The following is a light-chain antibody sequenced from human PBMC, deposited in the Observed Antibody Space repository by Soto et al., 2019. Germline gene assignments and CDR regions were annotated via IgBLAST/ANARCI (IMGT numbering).Light chain of an antibody. CDR1: QSISSW. Sequence: GARVTITCRASQSISSWLAWYQQKPGKAPKLVIYDASSLESGVPSRFSGSGSGTEFTLTISSLQPDDFATYYCQQYNSYSWTFGQGTKVEIK. V-gene: IGKV1-5*01. CDR2: DAS. J-gene: IGKJ1*01. CDR3: QQYNSYSWT.